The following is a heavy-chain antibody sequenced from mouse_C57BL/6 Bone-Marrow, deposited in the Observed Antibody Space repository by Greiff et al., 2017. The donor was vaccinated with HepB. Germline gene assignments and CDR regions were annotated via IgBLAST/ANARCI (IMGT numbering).Heavy chain of an antibody. CDR3: ASKGDYYGSSYWYFDV. Sequence: VQLQQPGAELVRPGTSVKLSCKASGYTFTSYWMHWVKQRPGQGLEWIGVIDPSDSYTNYNQKFKGKATLTVDTSSSTAYMQLSSLPSEDSAVYYCASKGDYYGSSYWYFDVWGTGTTVTVSS. V-gene: IGHV1-59*01. CDR2: IDPSDSYT. CDR1: GYTFTSYW. D-gene: IGHD1-1*01. J-gene: IGHJ1*03.